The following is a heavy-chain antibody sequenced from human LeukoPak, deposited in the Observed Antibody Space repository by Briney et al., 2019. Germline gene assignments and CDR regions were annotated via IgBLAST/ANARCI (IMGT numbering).Heavy chain of an antibody. D-gene: IGHD2-15*01. CDR3: ASTPRYYYYYMDV. Sequence: SSETLSLTCTVSGGSISSYYWSWIRQPPGKGLEWIGYIYTSGSTNYNPFLKSRVTISVDTSKNQFSLKLSSVTAADTAVYYRASTPRYYYYYMDVWGKGTTVTVSS. CDR2: IYTSGST. V-gene: IGHV4-4*09. J-gene: IGHJ6*03. CDR1: GGSISSYY.